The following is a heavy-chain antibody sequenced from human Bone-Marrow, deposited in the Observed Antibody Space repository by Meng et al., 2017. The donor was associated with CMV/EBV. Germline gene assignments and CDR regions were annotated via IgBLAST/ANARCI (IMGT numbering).Heavy chain of an antibody. CDR1: GGTFSSYA. Sequence: SVKVSCKASGGTFSSYAISWVRQAPGQGLEWMGGIIPIFGTANYAQKFQGRVTITTDESTSTAYMELSRLRSDDTAVYYCAILPGIAAAGGYYWGQGTLVTVSS. CDR3: AILPGIAAAGGYY. D-gene: IGHD6-13*01. J-gene: IGHJ4*02. CDR2: IIPIFGTA. V-gene: IGHV1-69*05.